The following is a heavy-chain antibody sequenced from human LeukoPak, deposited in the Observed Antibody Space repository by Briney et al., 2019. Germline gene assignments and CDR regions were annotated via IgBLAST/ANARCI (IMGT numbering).Heavy chain of an antibody. Sequence: SPRLSCAASGFTFSSYAMHWVRQAPGKGLEWGAVILYDGSNKYYADSVKGRFTISRDNSKNTLYLQMNGLRAEDTAVYYCAMPHDTEYYFDYWGQGTLVTVSS. CDR2: ILYDGSNK. V-gene: IGHV3-30*04. CDR1: GFTFSSYA. CDR3: AMPHDTEYYFDY. J-gene: IGHJ4*02.